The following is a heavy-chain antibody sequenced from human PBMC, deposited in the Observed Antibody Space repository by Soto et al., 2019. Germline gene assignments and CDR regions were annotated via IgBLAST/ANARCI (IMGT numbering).Heavy chain of an antibody. J-gene: IGHJ5*02. Sequence: ETLSLTCDVSGYSISSGYYWGWIRQPPGEGLEWIGSVHHSGGTYYNPSLRSRVTISVDMSKNQVSLKLRSVTAADTAVYYCARESTYDFWSGYYRHNWFDPWGQGTLVTVSS. V-gene: IGHV4-38-2*02. CDR1: GYSISSGYY. CDR2: VHHSGGT. D-gene: IGHD3-3*01. CDR3: ARESTYDFWSGYYRHNWFDP.